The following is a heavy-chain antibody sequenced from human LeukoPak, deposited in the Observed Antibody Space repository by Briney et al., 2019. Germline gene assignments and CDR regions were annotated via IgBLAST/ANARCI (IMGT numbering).Heavy chain of an antibody. CDR1: GFTFSSYA. J-gene: IGHJ6*02. CDR3: AKVIAASYYGMDV. Sequence: GGSLRLSCAASGFTFSSYAMHWVRQAPGKGLEWVAVISYDGSNKYYADSVKGRFTISRDNAKNSLYLQMNSLRAEDTALYYCAKVIAASYYGMDVWGQGTTVTVSS. D-gene: IGHD2-15*01. V-gene: IGHV3-30-3*01. CDR2: ISYDGSNK.